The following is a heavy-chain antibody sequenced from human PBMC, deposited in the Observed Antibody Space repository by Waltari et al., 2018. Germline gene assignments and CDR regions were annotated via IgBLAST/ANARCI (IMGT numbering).Heavy chain of an antibody. J-gene: IGHJ4*02. CDR3: ARDRPLDY. CDR1: EFTVSSNY. CDR2: FYPGVST. V-gene: IGHV3-66*01. Sequence: VQVVESGGGLVQPGGSLRISCAASEFTVSSNYMSWVRQAPGKGLGWVSIFYPGVSTYYADSVKGRFTISRDISKNLLFLQINSLRVEDTGIYYCARDRPLDYWGQGTLVTVSS.